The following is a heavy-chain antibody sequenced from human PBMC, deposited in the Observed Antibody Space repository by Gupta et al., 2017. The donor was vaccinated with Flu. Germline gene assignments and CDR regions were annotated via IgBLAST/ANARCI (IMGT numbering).Heavy chain of an antibody. V-gene: IGHV3-23*01. Sequence: EVQLLASGEALVQPGGSIRLFIVGLGFIFCNFFLLWVRQPPGKVLGWLSAIGGTGFTTFYANSMNGRFSISRDNSKNTLYLQMNSLGAEDSAIYYCARDAVYNTVWGDFVYWGRGTLVTVSS. CDR3: ARDAVYNTVWGDFVY. CDR1: GFIFCNFF. J-gene: IGHJ4*02. CDR2: IGGTGFTT. D-gene: IGHD3-16*01.